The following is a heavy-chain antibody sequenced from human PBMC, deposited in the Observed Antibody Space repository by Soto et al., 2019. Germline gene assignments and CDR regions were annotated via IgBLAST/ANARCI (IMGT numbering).Heavy chain of an antibody. CDR3: ARSLPITVTTGGYYYYYGMDV. CDR1: GGSISSSSYY. J-gene: IGHJ6*02. D-gene: IGHD4-17*01. V-gene: IGHV4-39*01. Sequence: PSETLSLTCTVSGGSISSSSYYWGWIRQPPGKGLEWIGSIYYSGSTYYNPSLKSRVTISVDTSKNQFSLKLSSVTAADTAVYYCARSLPITVTTGGYYYYYGMDVWGQGTTVTISS. CDR2: IYYSGST.